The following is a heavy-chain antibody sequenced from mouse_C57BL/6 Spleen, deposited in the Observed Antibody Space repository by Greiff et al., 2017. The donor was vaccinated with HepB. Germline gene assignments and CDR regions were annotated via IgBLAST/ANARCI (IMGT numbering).Heavy chain of an antibody. V-gene: IGHV1-42*01. CDR3: ARKRQLRPYYYAMDY. D-gene: IGHD3-2*02. Sequence: VQLQQSGPELVKPGASVKISCKASGYSFTGYYMNWVKQSPEKSLEWIGEINPSTGGTTYNQKFKAKATLTVDKSSSTAYMQLKSLTSEDSAVYYCARKRQLRPYYYAMDYWGQGTSVTVSS. CDR1: GYSFTGYY. J-gene: IGHJ4*01. CDR2: INPSTGGT.